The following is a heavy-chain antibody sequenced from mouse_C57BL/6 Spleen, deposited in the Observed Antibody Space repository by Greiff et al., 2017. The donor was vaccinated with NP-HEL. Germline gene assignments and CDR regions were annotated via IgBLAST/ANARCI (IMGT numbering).Heavy chain of an antibody. CDR1: GYAFSSYW. J-gene: IGHJ4*01. V-gene: IGHV1-80*01. CDR2: IYPGDGDT. CDR3: GGGPTGYAMDY. D-gene: IGHD1-1*02. Sequence: QVQLQQSGAELVKPGASVKISCKASGYAFSSYWMNWVKQRPGKGLEWIGQIYPGDGDTNYNGKFKGKATLTADKSSSTAYMQLSSLTSEDSAVYFCGGGPTGYAMDYWGQGTSVTVSS.